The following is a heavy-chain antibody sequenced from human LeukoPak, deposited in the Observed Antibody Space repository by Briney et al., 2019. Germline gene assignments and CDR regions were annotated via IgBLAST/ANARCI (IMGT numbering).Heavy chain of an antibody. CDR2: IYPGDSDT. CDR1: QYTFTNYW. Sequence: GESLKISCKGSQYTFTNYWIGWVRQMPGKGLEWMGIIYPGDSDTRYSPSFQGQVTISADKSISTAYLQWSSLRASDTAMYYCARSNYGDYDSWGQGTLVTVSS. V-gene: IGHV5-51*01. D-gene: IGHD4-17*01. CDR3: ARSNYGDYDS. J-gene: IGHJ4*02.